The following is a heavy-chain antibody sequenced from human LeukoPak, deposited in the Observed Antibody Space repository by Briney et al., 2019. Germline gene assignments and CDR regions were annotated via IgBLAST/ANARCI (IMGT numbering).Heavy chain of an antibody. D-gene: IGHD4-17*01. CDR3: ARGETTVTTLDY. V-gene: IGHV4-39*01. Sequence: SETLSLTCTVSGGSIRSSYYYWGWIRQPPGKGLEWIGSIYYSGSTYYNPSLKSRVTISVDTSKNQFSLKLSSVTAADTAVYYCARGETTVTTLDYWGQGTLVTVSS. CDR2: IYYSGST. J-gene: IGHJ4*02. CDR1: GGSIRSSYYY.